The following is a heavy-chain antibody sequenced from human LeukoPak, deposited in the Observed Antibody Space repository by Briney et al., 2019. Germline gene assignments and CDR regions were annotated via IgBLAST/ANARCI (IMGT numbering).Heavy chain of an antibody. CDR3: ARPRGLAVAGTRPSNWFDP. D-gene: IGHD6-19*01. Sequence: ASVKVSCKASGGTFSSYAISWVPQAPGQGLEWMGIINPSGGSTSYAQKFQGRVTMTRDMSTSTDYMELSSLRSEDTAVYYCARPRGLAVAGTRPSNWFDPWGQGTLVTVSS. V-gene: IGHV1-46*01. J-gene: IGHJ5*02. CDR2: INPSGGST. CDR1: GGTFSSYA.